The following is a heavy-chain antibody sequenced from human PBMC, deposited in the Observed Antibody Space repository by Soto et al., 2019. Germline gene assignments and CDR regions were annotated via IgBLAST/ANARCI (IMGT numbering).Heavy chain of an antibody. J-gene: IGHJ4*02. CDR1: GGSISSSSYY. CDR2: IYYSGST. D-gene: IGHD1-26*01. Sequence: QLQLQESGPGLVKPSETLSLTCTVSGGSISSSSYYWDWIRQPPGKGLEWIGSIYYSGSTYYNPSLKSRVTISVDTSKNQFSLKLSSVTAADTAVYYCARQGRIVGATRNYWGQGTLVTVSS. V-gene: IGHV4-39*01. CDR3: ARQGRIVGATRNY.